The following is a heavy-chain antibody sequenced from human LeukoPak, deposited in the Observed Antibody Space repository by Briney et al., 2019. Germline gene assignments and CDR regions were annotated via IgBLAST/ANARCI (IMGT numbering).Heavy chain of an antibody. CDR3: ARSITSSWYGDFQH. J-gene: IGHJ1*01. D-gene: IGHD6-13*01. V-gene: IGHV4-59*02. CDR1: GGSVSGYF. Sequence: SETLSLTCTVSGGSVSGYFWSWIRQPPGKGLEWMGYIYYSGSTNYNPSLKSRVTISVDTSKNQFFLKLSSVTAADTAVYYCARSITSSWYGDFQHWGQGTLVTVSS. CDR2: IYYSGST.